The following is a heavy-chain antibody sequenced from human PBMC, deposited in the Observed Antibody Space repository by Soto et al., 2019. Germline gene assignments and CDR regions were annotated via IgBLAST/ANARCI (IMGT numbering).Heavy chain of an antibody. CDR2: IYYSGST. J-gene: IGHJ4*01. CDR1: GGSLSGYY. Sequence: SGTLSLISTVPGGSLSGYYWSWIRQPPGKGLEGIGYIYYSGSTNYRPSLKIRVTMYVDTATNVISLKLRSVTAASTAVYYCAREMYSSGYYRIDHWGHGTVVTVSS. D-gene: IGHD3-22*01. V-gene: IGHV4-59*13. CDR3: AREMYSSGYYRIDH.